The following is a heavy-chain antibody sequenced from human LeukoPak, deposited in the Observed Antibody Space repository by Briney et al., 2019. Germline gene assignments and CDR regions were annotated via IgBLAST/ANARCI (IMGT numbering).Heavy chain of an antibody. J-gene: IGHJ6*03. CDR2: ISRGGNT. Sequence: SETLSLTCAVYGGPFSGYYWNWIRQSPGKGLEWIGEISRGGNTKYSSSFTSRVSISLDMSKNQFSLRLTSVTAADTALYYCARGRQFLGVDFNYYYLDVWGKGTTVTIS. CDR1: GGPFSGYY. D-gene: IGHD3-16*01. V-gene: IGHV4-34*01. CDR3: ARGRQFLGVDFNYYYLDV.